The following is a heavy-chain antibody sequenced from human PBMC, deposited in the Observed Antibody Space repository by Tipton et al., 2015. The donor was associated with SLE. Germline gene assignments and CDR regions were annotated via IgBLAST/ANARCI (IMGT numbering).Heavy chain of an antibody. Sequence: TLSLTCAVSGYSISSGYYWGWIRQPPGKGLEWIGSIYHSGSTYYNPSLKSRVTISVDTSKNQFSLKLSSVTAADTAVYYCAREKGSSYYYGMDVWSQGTTVTVSS. V-gene: IGHV4-38-2*02. CDR2: IYHSGST. J-gene: IGHJ6*02. CDR3: AREKGSSYYYGMDV. D-gene: IGHD2-2*01. CDR1: GYSISSGYY.